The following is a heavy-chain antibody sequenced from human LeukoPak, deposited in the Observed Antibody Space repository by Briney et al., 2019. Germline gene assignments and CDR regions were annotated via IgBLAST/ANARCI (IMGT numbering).Heavy chain of an antibody. Sequence: GGSLRLSCAASGFTVSSNYMSWVRQAPGKGLEWVSVFYNGGSTYYADSVKGRFTISRDNSKNTLYLQMNSLRVEDTAVYYCARDSRVGELKYYGMGVWGQGTTVIVSS. CDR2: FYNGGST. CDR3: ARDSRVGELKYYGMGV. CDR1: GFTVSSNY. J-gene: IGHJ6*02. V-gene: IGHV3-66*01. D-gene: IGHD3-10*01.